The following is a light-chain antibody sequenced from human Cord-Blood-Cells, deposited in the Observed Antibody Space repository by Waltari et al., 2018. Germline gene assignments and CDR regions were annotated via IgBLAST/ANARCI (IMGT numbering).Light chain of an antibody. Sequence: IQLTHSPSFLSASVGDRVTITCRASQGISSYLAWYQQKPGKAPTLLIYAASTLQSGVPSRFSGSGSGTEFTLTISSLQPEDFATYYCQQLNSYPWTFGQGTKVEIK. J-gene: IGKJ1*01. CDR1: QGISSY. V-gene: IGKV1-9*01. CDR3: QQLNSYPWT. CDR2: AAS.